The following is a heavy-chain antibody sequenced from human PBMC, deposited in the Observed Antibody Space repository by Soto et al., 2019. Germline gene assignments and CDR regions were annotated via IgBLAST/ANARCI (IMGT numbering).Heavy chain of an antibody. CDR3: ARDLMYVRYRIAADGQEYYYGMDV. J-gene: IGHJ6*02. CDR1: GFTFSSYG. D-gene: IGHD6-13*01. Sequence: GGSLRLSCAASGFTFSSYGMHWVRQAPGKGLEWVAVIWYDGSNKYYADSVKGRFTISRDNSKNTLYLQMNSLRAEDTAVYYCARDLMYVRYRIAADGQEYYYGMDVWGQGTTVTVSS. V-gene: IGHV3-33*01. CDR2: IWYDGSNK.